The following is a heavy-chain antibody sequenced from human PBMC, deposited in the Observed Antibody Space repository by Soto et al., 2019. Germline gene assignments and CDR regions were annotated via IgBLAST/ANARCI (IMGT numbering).Heavy chain of an antibody. V-gene: IGHV4-59*08. CDR2: IYYSGST. CDR3: ARRWGRSFDY. Sequence: QVQLQESGPRLIKPSETLTLSCTVSGGSISSYYWSWIRQPPGKGLEWIGYIYYSGSTNYNPSLNSRVTISVDTSKNQFSLNLSSVTAADTAVYYCARRWGRSFDYWGQGTLVTVSS. CDR1: GGSISSYY. D-gene: IGHD2-15*01. J-gene: IGHJ4*02.